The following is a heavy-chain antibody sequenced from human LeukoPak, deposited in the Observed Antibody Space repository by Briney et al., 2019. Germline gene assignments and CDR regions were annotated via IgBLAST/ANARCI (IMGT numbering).Heavy chain of an antibody. V-gene: IGHV3-66*01. CDR2: IYSGGPA. D-gene: IGHD4-17*01. CDR1: GFTVSSNY. Sequence: GGSLRLSCAASGFTVSSNYMSWVRQAPGKGLEWVSIIYSGGPAYYADSVKGRFTISRDNAKNTLYLQMNSLRAEDTAVYYCAKGGATVIDYWGQGTLVTVSS. CDR3: AKGGATVIDY. J-gene: IGHJ4*02.